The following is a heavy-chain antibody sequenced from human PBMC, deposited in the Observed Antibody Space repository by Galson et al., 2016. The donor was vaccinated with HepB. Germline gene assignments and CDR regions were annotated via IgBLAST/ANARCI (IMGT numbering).Heavy chain of an antibody. J-gene: IGHJ4*02. CDR1: GFTFSIYA. CDR2: ISGSGGST. V-gene: IGHV3-23*01. Sequence: SLRLSCAASGFTFSIYAMSWVRQAPGRGLEWVSTISGSGGSTYYADSVKGRFTISRDNSKDTLYLQMNSLRAADTAVYYCARWREDYQGSGRTFDYWGQGTLVTVSS. CDR3: ARWREDYQGSGRTFDY. D-gene: IGHD3-10*01.